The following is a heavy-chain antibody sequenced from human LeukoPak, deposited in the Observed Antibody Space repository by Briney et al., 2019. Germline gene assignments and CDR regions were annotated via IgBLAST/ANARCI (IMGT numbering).Heavy chain of an antibody. CDR2: IDPSDSYT. V-gene: IGHV5-10-1*01. J-gene: IGHJ6*02. CDR3: AREGNQYSYGPNYYYYGVDV. CDR1: GYSFTSYW. Sequence: GESLKISCKGSGYSFTSYWISWVRQMPGKGLEWMGRIDPSDSYTNYSPSFQGHVTISADKSISTAYLQWSSLKALDTAMYYCAREGNQYSYGPNYYYYGVDVWGQGTTVTVSS. D-gene: IGHD5-18*01.